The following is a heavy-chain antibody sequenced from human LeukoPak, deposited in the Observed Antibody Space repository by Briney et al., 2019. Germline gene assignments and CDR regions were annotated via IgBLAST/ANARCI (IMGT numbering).Heavy chain of an antibody. Sequence: WASVKVSCTASGYTLTSYYMHWVRQAPGQGLEWVGIINPSGGSTSYAQKFQGRVTMTRDMSTSTVYMELSSLRSEDTAVYYCARGLPRAEYCSGGSCYSGSDYMDVWGKGTTVTVSS. D-gene: IGHD2-15*01. CDR1: GYTLTSYY. J-gene: IGHJ6*03. CDR2: INPSGGST. CDR3: ARGLPRAEYCSGGSCYSGSDYMDV. V-gene: IGHV1-46*01.